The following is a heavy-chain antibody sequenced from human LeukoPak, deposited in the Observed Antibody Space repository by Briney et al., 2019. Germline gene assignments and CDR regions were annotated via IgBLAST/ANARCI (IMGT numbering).Heavy chain of an antibody. CDR1: GHSISSGYY. CDR2: IYHSGST. CDR3: ARGQLWLRDY. D-gene: IGHD5-18*01. Sequence: SETLSLTCTVSGHSISSGYYWGWIRQPPGKGLEWIGSIYHSGSTYYNPSLKRRVTISVDTSKNQFSLKLSSVTAADTAVYYCARGQLWLRDYWGQGTLVTVSS. J-gene: IGHJ4*02. V-gene: IGHV4-38-2*02.